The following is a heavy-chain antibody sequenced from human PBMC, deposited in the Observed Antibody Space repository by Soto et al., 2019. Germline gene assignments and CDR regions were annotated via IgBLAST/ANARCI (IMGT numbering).Heavy chain of an antibody. Sequence: QVQLVESGGGVVQPGRSLRLSCAASGFTFSSYAMHWVRQAPGKGLEWVAVISYDGSNKYYEDSVKGRFTISRDNSKNTLYLQMNSLRAEYTAVYYCARDRLRYNWNDFPYYYYGMDVWGQGTTVTVSS. J-gene: IGHJ6*02. CDR3: ARDRLRYNWNDFPYYYYGMDV. CDR2: ISYDGSNK. CDR1: GFTFSSYA. V-gene: IGHV3-30-3*01. D-gene: IGHD1-1*01.